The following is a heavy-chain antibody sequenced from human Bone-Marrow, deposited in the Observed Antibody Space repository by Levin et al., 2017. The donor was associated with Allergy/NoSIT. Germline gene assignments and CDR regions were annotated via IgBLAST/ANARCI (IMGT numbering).Heavy chain of an antibody. V-gene: IGHV3-15*01. Sequence: GGSLRLSCAASGFTFTDAWMNWVRQAPGKGLEWIGRIKSTSDGGTTDYAAPVKGRFTISRDDSESTVHLLMNSLKIEDTAIYYCTTVGSSRKFDYWGQGALVTVSS. J-gene: IGHJ4*02. CDR1: GFTFTDAW. D-gene: IGHD3-10*01. CDR3: TTVGSSRKFDY. CDR2: IKSTSDGGTT.